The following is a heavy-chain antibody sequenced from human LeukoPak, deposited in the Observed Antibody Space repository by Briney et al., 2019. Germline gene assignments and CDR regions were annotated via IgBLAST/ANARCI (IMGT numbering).Heavy chain of an antibody. J-gene: IGHJ2*01. D-gene: IGHD6-13*01. CDR3: ARGTIAAAGTSVWYFDL. CDR1: GYTFTSYY. V-gene: IGHV1-46*01. CDR2: INPSGGST. Sequence: RASVKVSCKASGYTFTSYYMHWVRQAPGQGLEWMGIINPSGGSTSYAQKFQGRVTMTRDTSTSTVYMELSSLRSEDTAVYYCARGTIAAAGTSVWYFDLWGRGTLVTVSS.